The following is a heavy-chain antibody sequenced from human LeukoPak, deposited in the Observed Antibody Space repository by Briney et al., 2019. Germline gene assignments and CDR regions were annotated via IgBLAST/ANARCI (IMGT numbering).Heavy chain of an antibody. J-gene: IGHJ4*02. Sequence: VASVKVSCKASGYTFTSYGISWVRQAPGQGLEWMGWISAYNGNTSYAQKLQGRVTMTTDTSTSTAYMELRSLRSDDTAVYYCARDASLQLWSLLGYWGQGTLVTVSS. CDR3: ARDASLQLWSLLGY. D-gene: IGHD5-18*01. CDR2: ISAYNGNT. V-gene: IGHV1-18*01. CDR1: GYTFTSYG.